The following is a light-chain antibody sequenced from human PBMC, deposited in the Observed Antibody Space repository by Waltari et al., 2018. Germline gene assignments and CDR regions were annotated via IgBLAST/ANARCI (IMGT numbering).Light chain of an antibody. CDR2: DGN. CDR3: SSQSSDAVVI. CDR1: SSDVGRHDS. V-gene: IGLV2-14*03. J-gene: IGLJ2*01. Sequence: QSALTQPASVSGSPGQSITISCTGSSSDVGRHDSVSWYQDHPGQAPKFIIYDGNNRPSGVSDRFSGSKSGNTASLTISGLQAEDEANYYCSSQSSDAVVIFGGGTKLTVL.